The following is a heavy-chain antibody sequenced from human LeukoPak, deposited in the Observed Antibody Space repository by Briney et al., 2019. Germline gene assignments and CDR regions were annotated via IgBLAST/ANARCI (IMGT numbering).Heavy chain of an antibody. D-gene: IGHD3-3*01. CDR1: GYTFTSYD. CDR2: MNPNSGNT. V-gene: IGHV1-8*01. CDR3: ARGRDHDFWSGYYTGIGAFDI. J-gene: IGHJ3*02. Sequence: ASVKVSCKASGYTFTSYDINWVRQATGQGLEWMGWMNPNSGNTGYAQKFQGRVTMTRNTSISTAYMELSSLRSEDTAVYYCARGRDHDFWSGYYTGIGAFDIWGQGTMVTVSS.